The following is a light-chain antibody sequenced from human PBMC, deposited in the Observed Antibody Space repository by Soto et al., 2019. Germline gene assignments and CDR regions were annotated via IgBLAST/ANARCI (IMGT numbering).Light chain of an antibody. CDR2: GAS. J-gene: IGKJ1*01. CDR1: QSVSSSY. V-gene: IGKV3-20*01. CDR3: QQYGSSPRT. Sequence: EIVLTQSPGTLSLSPGDRATLSCRASQSVSSSYLAWYHQKPGQAPRLLIYGASRRATCIPDRFSGSGSGTDFTLTISRLEPEDFAVYYCQQYGSSPRTFGQGTRV.